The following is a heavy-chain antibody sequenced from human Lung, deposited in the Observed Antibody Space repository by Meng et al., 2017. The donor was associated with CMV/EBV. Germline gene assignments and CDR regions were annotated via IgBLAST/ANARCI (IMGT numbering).Heavy chain of an antibody. J-gene: IGHJ6*02. D-gene: IGHD1-14*01. CDR1: GYNFTTYW. CDR2: IWPGDSDT. CDR3: ARRVRYYAVDV. Sequence: GESLKISCKPSGYNFTTYWIGWVRQMPGKGLEWMGIIWPGDSDTRYGQSFQGHVTISVDKSISVPYLQWSSLKASETAMYYCARRVRYYAVDVWGQGTTVTVSS. V-gene: IGHV5-51*01.